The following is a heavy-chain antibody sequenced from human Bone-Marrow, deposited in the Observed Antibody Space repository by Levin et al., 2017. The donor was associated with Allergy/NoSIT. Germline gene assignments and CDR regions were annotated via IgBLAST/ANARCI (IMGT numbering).Heavy chain of an antibody. Sequence: GESLKISCAVSGFTVSSHYMSWVRQAPGKGPDWVSVIYGGGATYYADSVRGRFTISRDDSRNTLYLQMNSLRVEDTAVYYCASEIPRGSPDNYVPLWGRGTLVTVSS. V-gene: IGHV3-53*01. J-gene: IGHJ4*02. D-gene: IGHD3-10*02. CDR1: GFTVSSHY. CDR2: IYGGGAT. CDR3: ASEIPRGSPDNYVPL.